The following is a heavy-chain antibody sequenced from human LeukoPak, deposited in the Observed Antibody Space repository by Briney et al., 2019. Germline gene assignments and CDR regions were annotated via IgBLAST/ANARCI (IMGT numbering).Heavy chain of an antibody. CDR1: GYTFTGYY. CDR3: ARDRTRTGYSSGWYHDY. Sequence: EASVKVSCKASGYTFTGYYMHWVRQAPGQGLEWMGWINPNSGGTNYAQKFQGRVTMTRDTSISTAYMELSRLRSDDMAVYYCARDRTRTGYSSGWYHDYWGQGTLVTVSS. D-gene: IGHD6-19*01. J-gene: IGHJ4*02. CDR2: INPNSGGT. V-gene: IGHV1-2*02.